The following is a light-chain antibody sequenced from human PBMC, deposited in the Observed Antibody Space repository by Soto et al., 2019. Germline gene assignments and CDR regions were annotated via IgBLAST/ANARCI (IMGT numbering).Light chain of an antibody. CDR3: QQHQTYTT. CDR2: QAS. Sequence: DSQMTQSPSTLSASVGDRVTITCRASQSISVWLAWYQQKPGKDPNLLIYQASRLESGVPSRFSGSGSGTEFTLTISSLQPDDFATYYFQQHQTYTTFGQGTKVEIK. V-gene: IGKV1-5*03. CDR1: QSISVW. J-gene: IGKJ1*01.